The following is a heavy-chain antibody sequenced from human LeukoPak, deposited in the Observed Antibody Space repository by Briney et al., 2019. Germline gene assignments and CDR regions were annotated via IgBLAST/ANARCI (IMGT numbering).Heavy chain of an antibody. CDR3: AELGITMIGGV. V-gene: IGHV3-48*03. CDR2: ISSSGSTI. D-gene: IGHD3-10*02. Sequence: GGSLRLSCAASGFTFSSYEMNWVRQAPGKGLEWVSYISSSGSTIYYADSVKGRFTISRDNAKNSLYLQTNSLRAEDTAVYYCAELGITMIGGVWGKGTTVTISS. CDR1: GFTFSSYE. J-gene: IGHJ6*04.